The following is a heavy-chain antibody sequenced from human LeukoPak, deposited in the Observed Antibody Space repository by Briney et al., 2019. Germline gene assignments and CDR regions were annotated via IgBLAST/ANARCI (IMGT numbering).Heavy chain of an antibody. CDR2: IWYDGSNK. CDR3: ARDSTWGLEIFGYDY. D-gene: IGHD3-3*01. J-gene: IGHJ4*02. CDR1: GFTFSSYG. V-gene: IGHV3-33*01. Sequence: QPGRSLRLSCAASGFTFSSYGMHWVRQAPGKGLEWVAIIWYDGSNKYYADSVKGRFTISRDNSKNTLYLQMNSLRAEDTAVYYCARDSTWGLEIFGYDYWGQGTLVTVSS.